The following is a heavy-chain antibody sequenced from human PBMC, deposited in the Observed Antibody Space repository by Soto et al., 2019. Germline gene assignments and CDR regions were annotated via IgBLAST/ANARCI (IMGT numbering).Heavy chain of an antibody. CDR3: AREPADYYDSSGYSVPFGY. CDR2: ISYDGSTK. D-gene: IGHD3-22*01. CDR1: GFTFSNYA. Sequence: QVQLVESGGGVVQPGRSLRFSCAASGFTFSNYAMHWVRQAPGKGLEWVAVISYDGSTKNYADSVKGRFTIARDNSKNTLYLQMTSLRAEDTGVYNCAREPADYYDSSGYSVPFGYWGQGTLVTVSS. V-gene: IGHV3-30-3*01. J-gene: IGHJ4*02.